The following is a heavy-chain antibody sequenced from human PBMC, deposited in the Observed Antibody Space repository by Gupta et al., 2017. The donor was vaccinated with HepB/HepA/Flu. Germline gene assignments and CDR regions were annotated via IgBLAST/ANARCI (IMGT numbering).Heavy chain of an antibody. CDR1: GSYFTGQH. CDR2: INPNSGGT. V-gene: IGHV1-2*04. CDR3: ARGGGIALEFDY. J-gene: IGHJ4*02. Sequence: QVQLVQSGAEVKKPGASVKVSCKASGSYFTGQHIHWVRQAPGQGLEWMGWINPNSGGTNYEQKFQDWGTMSRDTSISTAYMELRSLKSDDTAIYYCARGGGIALEFDYWGQGTLVTVSS. D-gene: IGHD6-13*01.